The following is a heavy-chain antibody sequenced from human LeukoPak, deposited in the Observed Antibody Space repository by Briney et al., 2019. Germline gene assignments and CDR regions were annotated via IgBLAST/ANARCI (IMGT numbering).Heavy chain of an antibody. CDR2: IIPIFGTA. V-gene: IGHV1-69*13. D-gene: IGHD3-22*01. CDR1: GGTFTSYA. Sequence: GASVKVSCKASGGTFTSYAISWVRQAPGQGLEWMGGIIPIFGTADYAQKFQGRVTITADESTSTVYMELSSLRSEDTAVYYCARDLYYYDSSGYREAFDIWGQGTMVTVSS. CDR3: ARDLYYYDSSGYREAFDI. J-gene: IGHJ3*02.